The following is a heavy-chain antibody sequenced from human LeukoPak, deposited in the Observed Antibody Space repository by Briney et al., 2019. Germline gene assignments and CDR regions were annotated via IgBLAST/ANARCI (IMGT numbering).Heavy chain of an antibody. CDR2: ISSSGSTI. CDR3: ARDNRPLCEWFGELFENYYGMDV. D-gene: IGHD3-10*01. V-gene: IGHV3-11*01. CDR1: GFTFSSYA. Sequence: GGSLRLSCAASGFTFSSYAMSWIRQAPGKGLEWVSYISSSGSTIYYADSVKGRFTISRDNAKNSLYLQMNSLRAEDTAVYYCARDNRPLCEWFGELFENYYGMDVWGQGTTVTVSS. J-gene: IGHJ6*02.